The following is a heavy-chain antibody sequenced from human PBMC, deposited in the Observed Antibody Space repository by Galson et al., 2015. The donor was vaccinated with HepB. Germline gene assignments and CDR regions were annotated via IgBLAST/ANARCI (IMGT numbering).Heavy chain of an antibody. CDR2: TSSSSSYI. CDR3: ARVMTTVTTDI. D-gene: IGHD4-11*01. V-gene: IGHV3-21*01. J-gene: IGHJ3*02. Sequence: SLRLSCAASGFTFSSYSMNWVRQAPGKGLEWVSSTSSSSSYIYYADSVKGRFTISRDNAKNSLYLQMNSLRAEDTAVYYCARVMTTVTTDIWGQGTMVTVSS. CDR1: GFTFSSYS.